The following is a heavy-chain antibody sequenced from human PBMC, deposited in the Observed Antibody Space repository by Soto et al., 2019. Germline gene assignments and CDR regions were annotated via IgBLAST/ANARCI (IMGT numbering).Heavy chain of an antibody. CDR1: GGTFGSYA. V-gene: IGHV1-69*01. J-gene: IGHJ6*02. CDR3: SRSQGSSTSLEIYYYYYYGMAV. Sequence: QVQLVQSGAEVKKPGSSVKVSCKASGGTFGSYAISWVRQAPGQGPEWMGGIIPITGTANYAQKFQGRVTITADESTSTASMQLSSLRSEDTAVYYCSRSQGSSTSLEIYYYYYYGMAVWGQGTTVTVSS. D-gene: IGHD2-2*01. CDR2: IIPITGTA.